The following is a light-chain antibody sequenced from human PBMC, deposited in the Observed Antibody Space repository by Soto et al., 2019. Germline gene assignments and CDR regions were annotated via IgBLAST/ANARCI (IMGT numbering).Light chain of an antibody. Sequence: QSVLTQPPSASGTPGQRVTISCSGSNSNIGRNAVNWYQQLPGTAPRLLISSDNRRPSGVPDRFSASKSGTSASLAISGLQSDDEADYYCAAWDDSLIGIWVFGGGNKLTVL. J-gene: IGLJ3*02. CDR1: NSNIGRNA. V-gene: IGLV1-44*01. CDR3: AAWDDSLIGIWV. CDR2: SDN.